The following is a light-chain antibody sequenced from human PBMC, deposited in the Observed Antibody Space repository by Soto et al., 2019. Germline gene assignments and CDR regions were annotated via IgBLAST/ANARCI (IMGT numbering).Light chain of an antibody. V-gene: IGKV1-5*03. Sequence: DIQMTQSPSTLSASVGDRITITCRASQSINTWLAWYQQKPGEAPKLLIYEGSILERGVPSRFSGSGSGTEFTLTISRLQPDDFASFYCQQYKSYSRTCGQGTKVEVK. CDR2: EGS. CDR1: QSINTW. J-gene: IGKJ1*01. CDR3: QQYKSYSRT.